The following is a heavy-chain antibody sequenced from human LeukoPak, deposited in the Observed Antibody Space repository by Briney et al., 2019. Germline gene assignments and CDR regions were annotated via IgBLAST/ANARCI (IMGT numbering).Heavy chain of an antibody. Sequence: SETLSLTCTVSGGSISSSSYYWGWIRQPPGKGLEWIGSIYYSGSTYYNPSLKSRVTISVDTSKNQFSLKLNSVTAADTAVYYCARESGSYSSSYRFDSWGQGTLVTVSS. CDR1: GGSISSSSYY. V-gene: IGHV4-39*07. D-gene: IGHD6-6*01. CDR3: ARESGSYSSSYRFDS. CDR2: IYYSGST. J-gene: IGHJ4*02.